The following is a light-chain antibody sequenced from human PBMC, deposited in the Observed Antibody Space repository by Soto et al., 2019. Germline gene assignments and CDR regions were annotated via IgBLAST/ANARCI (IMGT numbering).Light chain of an antibody. CDR3: QQSYSHPRT. J-gene: IGKJ1*01. V-gene: IGKV1-39*01. CDR1: QSIGIY. Sequence: DIQITHSPSTLSASVGYRVTITWRASQSIGIYLNWYQQRPGKAPKLLIYAASSLQSGVPSRFSGSGSGTDFTLTISTLQPEDFATYYCQQSYSHPRTFGQGTKVDIK. CDR2: AAS.